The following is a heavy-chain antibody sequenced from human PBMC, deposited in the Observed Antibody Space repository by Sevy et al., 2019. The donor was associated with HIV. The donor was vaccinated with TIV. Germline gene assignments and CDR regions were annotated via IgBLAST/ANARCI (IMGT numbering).Heavy chain of an antibody. J-gene: IGHJ4*02. CDR1: GFTFDDYA. CDR2: ISWNSGSI. Sequence: GGSLRLSCAASGFTFDDYAMHWVRQAPGKGLEWVSGISWNSGSIGYADSVKGGFTISRDNAKNSLYLQMNSLRAEDTALYYCAKDVGMAMPLGYWGQGTLVTVSS. D-gene: IGHD2-2*01. CDR3: AKDVGMAMPLGY. V-gene: IGHV3-9*01.